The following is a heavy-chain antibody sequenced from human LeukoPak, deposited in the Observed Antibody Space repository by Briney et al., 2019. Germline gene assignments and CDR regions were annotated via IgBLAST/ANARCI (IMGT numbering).Heavy chain of an antibody. Sequence: GASVKVSCKASGYTFSDYHIHWVRQAPGEGLEWMAWINPNGGPNYAQKSQGRVTVTRDTSISTAYMELSRLTSDDTAVYYCARGVGSPNWFDPWGQGTLLTVSS. J-gene: IGHJ5*02. V-gene: IGHV1-2*02. CDR1: GYTFSDYH. D-gene: IGHD1-26*01. CDR2: INPNGGP. CDR3: ARGVGSPNWFDP.